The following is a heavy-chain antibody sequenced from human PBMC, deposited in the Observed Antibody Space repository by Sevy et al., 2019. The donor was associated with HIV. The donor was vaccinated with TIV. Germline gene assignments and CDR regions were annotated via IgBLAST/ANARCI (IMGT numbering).Heavy chain of an antibody. V-gene: IGHV3-30*18. D-gene: IGHD6-6*01. CDR2: ISYDGSNK. CDR1: GFTFSSYC. J-gene: IGHJ4*02. CDR3: AKDINKEYSSSSPLFDY. Sequence: GGSLRLSCAASGFTFSSYCMHWVRQAPGKGLEWVAVISYDGSNKYYADSVKGRFTISRDKSKNTLYLQMNSLRAEDTAVYYCAKDINKEYSSSSPLFDYWGQGTLVTVSS.